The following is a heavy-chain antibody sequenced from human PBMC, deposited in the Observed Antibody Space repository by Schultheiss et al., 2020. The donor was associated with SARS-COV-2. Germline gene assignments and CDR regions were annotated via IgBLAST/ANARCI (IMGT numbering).Heavy chain of an antibody. D-gene: IGHD5-12*01. CDR2: ISLSSTTR. CDR1: GFTFSSYS. CDR3: ARDSGYGY. V-gene: IGHV3-48*04. J-gene: IGHJ4*02. Sequence: GESLKISCAASGFTFSSYSMNWVRQTTGKGLEWVSYISLSSTTRYYADSVKGRFTISRDNAKNSLYLQMNSLRAEDTAVYYCARDSGYGYWGQGTLVTVSS.